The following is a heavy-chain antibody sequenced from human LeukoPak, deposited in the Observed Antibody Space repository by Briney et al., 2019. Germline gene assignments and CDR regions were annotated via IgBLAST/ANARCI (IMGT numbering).Heavy chain of an antibody. Sequence: PGGSLRLSCAASGFTFSNAWMTWVRQAPGKGLEWVGHIKTKTDGGTTDYAAPVKGRFTISRDDSKNTLHLQMNSLKTEDTAVYYCARDSSVGATTLDYWGQGTLVTVSS. CDR2: IKTKTDGGTT. D-gene: IGHD5-12*01. J-gene: IGHJ4*02. CDR3: ARDSSVGATTLDY. CDR1: GFTFSNAW. V-gene: IGHV3-15*01.